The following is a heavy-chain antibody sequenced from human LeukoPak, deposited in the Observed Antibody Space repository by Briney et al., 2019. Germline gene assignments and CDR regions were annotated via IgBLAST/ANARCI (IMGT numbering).Heavy chain of an antibody. J-gene: IGHJ4*02. CDR3: AKGASGWYANFDY. Sequence: PGGSLRLSCTASGFTFSSYAMSWLRQAPGKGLEWFAASSGSGVSTYYADSVRGRFPLSRDNSKNTLYLQMNSLRAEDTAVYYCAKGASGWYANFDYWGQGTLVTVSS. CDR2: SSGSGVST. CDR1: GFTFSSYA. V-gene: IGHV3-23*01. D-gene: IGHD6-19*01.